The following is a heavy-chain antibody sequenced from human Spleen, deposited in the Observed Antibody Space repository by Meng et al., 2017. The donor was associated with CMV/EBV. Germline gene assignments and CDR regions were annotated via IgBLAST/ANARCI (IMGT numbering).Heavy chain of an antibody. J-gene: IGHJ4*02. CDR3: ARDRDTAMGGGAFDY. CDR2: IYYSGST. D-gene: IGHD5-18*01. V-gene: IGHV4-59*01. Sequence: GSLRLSCTVSGGSISSYYWSWIRQPPGKGLEWIGYIYYSGSTNYNPSLKSRVTISVDTSKNQFSLKLSSVTAADTAVYYCARDRDTAMGGGAFDYWGQGTLVTVSS. CDR1: GGSISSYY.